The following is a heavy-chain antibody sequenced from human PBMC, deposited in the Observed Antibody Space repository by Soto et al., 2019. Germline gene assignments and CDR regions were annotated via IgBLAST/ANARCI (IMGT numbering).Heavy chain of an antibody. D-gene: IGHD3-22*01. J-gene: IGHJ4*02. CDR1: GGSISSGDYY. CDR3: ARGRYYDSSGYYGY. Sequence: SETLSLTCTVSGGSISSGDYYWSWIRQPPGKGLEWIGYIYYSGSTYYNPSLKSRVTISVDTSKNQFSLKLSSVAAADAAVYYCARGRYYDSSGYYGYWGQGTLVTVSS. CDR2: IYYSGST. V-gene: IGHV4-30-4*01.